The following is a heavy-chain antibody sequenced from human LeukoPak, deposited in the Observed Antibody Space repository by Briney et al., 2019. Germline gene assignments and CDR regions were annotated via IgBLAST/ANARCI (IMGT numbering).Heavy chain of an antibody. Sequence: GRSLRLSCVASGFTFRSHGMHWVRQAPGKGLEWVAVIWYDGSNEYFADSVKGRFTISRDNSKNILYLQMSRLRDEDTALYYCARGLAYSYGYGIDFWGQGTLVTVSS. D-gene: IGHD5-18*01. CDR2: IWYDGSNE. V-gene: IGHV3-33*01. J-gene: IGHJ4*02. CDR1: GFTFRSHG. CDR3: ARGLAYSYGYGIDF.